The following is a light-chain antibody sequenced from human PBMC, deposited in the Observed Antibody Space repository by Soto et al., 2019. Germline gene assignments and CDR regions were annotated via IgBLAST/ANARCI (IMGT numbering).Light chain of an antibody. CDR1: QSVSYN. V-gene: IGKV3-15*01. CDR3: QQYQNWPPLT. J-gene: IGKJ4*01. Sequence: EIVMTQSPATLSVSPGETATLSCRASQSVSYNLAWYQQKPGQGPRLLIYGAFTRATGIPARFSGSGSGTEFTLTISSLQSEDFAVYDCQQYQNWPPLTFGGGTKVEIK. CDR2: GAF.